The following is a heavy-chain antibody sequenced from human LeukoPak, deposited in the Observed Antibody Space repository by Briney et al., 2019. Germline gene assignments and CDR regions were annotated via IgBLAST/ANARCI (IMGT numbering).Heavy chain of an antibody. Sequence: ASVKVSCKASGYTFTAYYMHWVRQAPGQGLEWMGWINLNNGGTNYAQKFQGWVTMTRDTSITTAYMEVNRLRSDDTAVYYCARVSGGSGWELNSYYFDYWGQGTLVTVSS. CDR2: INLNNGGT. J-gene: IGHJ4*02. CDR3: ARVSGGSGWELNSYYFDY. CDR1: GYTFTAYY. V-gene: IGHV1-2*04. D-gene: IGHD6-19*01.